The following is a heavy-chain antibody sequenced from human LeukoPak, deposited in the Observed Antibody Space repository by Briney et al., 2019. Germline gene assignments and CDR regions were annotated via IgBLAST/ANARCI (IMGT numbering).Heavy chain of an antibody. CDR3: ARNYDSRGYYYEDY. D-gene: IGHD3-22*01. CDR2: ISGSGGST. J-gene: IGHJ4*02. CDR1: GFIFSSYG. V-gene: IGHV3-23*01. Sequence: GGSLRLSCAASGFIFSSYGMSWVRQAPGKGLGWLSSISGSGGSTYYADSVKGRFTISRDNSKNTLYLQMNSLRAEDTAVYYCARNYDSRGYYYEDYWGRGTLVSVSS.